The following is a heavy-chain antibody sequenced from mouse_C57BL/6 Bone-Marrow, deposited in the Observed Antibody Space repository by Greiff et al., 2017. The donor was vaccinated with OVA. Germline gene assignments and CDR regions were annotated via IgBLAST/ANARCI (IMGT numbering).Heavy chain of an antibody. CDR2: IYPRSGNT. D-gene: IGHD1-1*01. Sequence: VQLQQSGAELARPGASVKLSCKASGYTFTSYGISWVKQRTGPGLEWIGEIYPRSGNTYYNEKFKGKATLTADKSSSTAYMELRSLTSEDSAVYFCARRILRYPYYAMDYWGQGTSVTVSS. CDR3: ARRILRYPYYAMDY. CDR1: GYTFTSYG. V-gene: IGHV1-81*01. J-gene: IGHJ4*01.